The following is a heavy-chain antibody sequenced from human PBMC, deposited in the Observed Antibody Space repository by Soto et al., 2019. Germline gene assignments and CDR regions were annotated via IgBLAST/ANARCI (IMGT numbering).Heavy chain of an antibody. CDR2: VYYSGST. Sequence: SETLSLTCTVSGASISSSYWSWIRQSPGKGLEWIGFVYYSGSTNYSPSLKSRVTISVDTSKNQFSLKLTSVTAADTAVYYCARGYYDSRGQSNTFDIWGQGTMVTVSS. V-gene: IGHV4-59*01. CDR1: GASISSSY. D-gene: IGHD3-22*01. CDR3: ARGYYDSRGQSNTFDI. J-gene: IGHJ3*02.